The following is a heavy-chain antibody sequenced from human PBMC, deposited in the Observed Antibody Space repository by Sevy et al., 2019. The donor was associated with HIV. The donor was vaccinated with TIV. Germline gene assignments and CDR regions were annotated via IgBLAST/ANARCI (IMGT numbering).Heavy chain of an antibody. CDR2: IYYSGST. CDR1: GGSVSSGSYY. Sequence: SETLSLTCTVSGGSVSSGSYYWSWIRQPPGKGLEWIGYIYYSGSTNYNPSLKSRVTISVDTSKNQFSLKLSSVTASDTAVYYCASAGRFLEWLSANYYYGMDVCCQATTVTVSS. J-gene: IGHJ6*02. V-gene: IGHV4-61*01. CDR3: ASAGRFLEWLSANYYYGMDV. D-gene: IGHD3-3*01.